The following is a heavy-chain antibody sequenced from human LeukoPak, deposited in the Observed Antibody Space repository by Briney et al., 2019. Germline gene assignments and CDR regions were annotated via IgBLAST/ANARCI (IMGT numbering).Heavy chain of an antibody. V-gene: IGHV4-39*07. CDR2: IYYSGST. J-gene: IGHJ4*02. CDR3: ARGVGATPLYYFDY. Sequence: SETLSLTCTVSGGSISSSSYYWGWIRQPPGKGLEWIGSIYYSGSTYYNPSLKSRVTISVDTSKNQFSLKLSSVTAADTAVYYCARGVGATPLYYFDYWGQGTLVTVSS. CDR1: GGSISSSSYY. D-gene: IGHD1-26*01.